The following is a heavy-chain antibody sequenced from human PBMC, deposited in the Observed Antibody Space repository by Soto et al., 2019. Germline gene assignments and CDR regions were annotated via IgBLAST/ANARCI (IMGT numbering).Heavy chain of an antibody. CDR2: TYYRSKWNS. Sequence: PSQTLSLTCAISGGSVSSNSAAWSWIRQSPSRGLEWLGRTYYRSKWNSNYAVSVKGRVTINPDTSKNQFSLQLNSVTPEDTAVYYCARDEGGPWGQGTLVTVSS. CDR1: GGSVSSNSAA. CDR3: ARDEGGP. J-gene: IGHJ4*02. V-gene: IGHV6-1*01.